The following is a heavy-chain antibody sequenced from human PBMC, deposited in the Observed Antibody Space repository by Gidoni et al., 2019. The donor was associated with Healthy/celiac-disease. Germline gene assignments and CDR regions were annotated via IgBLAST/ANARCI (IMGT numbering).Heavy chain of an antibody. CDR2: IYYSGGT. Sequence: QVQLQESGPGLVKPSETLSLTCTVSGGSISSYYWSWIRQPPGKGLEWIGYIYYSGGTNYNPSLKSRVTISVDTSKNQFSLKLSSVTAADTAVYYCARVSKCSGGSCYSIAFDYWGQGTLVTVSS. CDR3: ARVSKCSGGSCYSIAFDY. J-gene: IGHJ4*02. V-gene: IGHV4-59*01. D-gene: IGHD2-15*01. CDR1: GGSISSYY.